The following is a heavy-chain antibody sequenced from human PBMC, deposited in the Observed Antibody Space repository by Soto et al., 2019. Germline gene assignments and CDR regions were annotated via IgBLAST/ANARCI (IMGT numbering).Heavy chain of an antibody. Sequence: PGGSLRLSCAASGFTFSSYGMHWVRQAPGKGLEWVAVIWYDGSNKYYADSVKGRFTISRDNSKNTLYLQMNSLRAEDTAVYYCARVLYGRYQLLPIDYWGQGTLVTVSS. V-gene: IGHV3-33*01. CDR2: IWYDGSNK. D-gene: IGHD2-2*01. CDR3: ARVLYGRYQLLPIDY. CDR1: GFTFSSYG. J-gene: IGHJ4*02.